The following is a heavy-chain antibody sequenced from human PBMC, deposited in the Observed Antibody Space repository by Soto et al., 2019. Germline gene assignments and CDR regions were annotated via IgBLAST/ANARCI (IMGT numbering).Heavy chain of an antibody. CDR3: ARGARYCSSTSCYVSPRQLSIDP. CDR1: GYTFTSYD. Sequence: ASVKVSCKASGYTFTSYDINWVRQATGQGLEWMGWMNPNSGNTGYAQKFQGRVTMTRNTSISTAYMELSSLRSEDTAVYYCARGARYCSSTSCYVSPRQLSIDPWGQGTLVTVSS. CDR2: MNPNSGNT. J-gene: IGHJ5*02. D-gene: IGHD2-2*01. V-gene: IGHV1-8*01.